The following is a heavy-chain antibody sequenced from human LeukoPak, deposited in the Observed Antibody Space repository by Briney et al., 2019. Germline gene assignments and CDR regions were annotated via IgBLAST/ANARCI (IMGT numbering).Heavy chain of an antibody. CDR3: ARSTSFWSGYYVWFDP. V-gene: IGHV4-59*01. D-gene: IGHD3-3*01. Sequence: SETLSLTCTVSGGSISSYYWSWIRQPPGKGLEWLGYIYYSGSTNYNPSLKSRVTISVDTSKNQFSLKLSSVTAADTAVYYCARSTSFWSGYYVWFDPWGQGTLVTVSS. CDR2: IYYSGST. J-gene: IGHJ5*02. CDR1: GGSISSYY.